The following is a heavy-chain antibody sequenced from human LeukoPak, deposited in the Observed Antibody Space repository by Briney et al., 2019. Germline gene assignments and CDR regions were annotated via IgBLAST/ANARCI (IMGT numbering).Heavy chain of an antibody. V-gene: IGHV3-7*01. CDR2: INKGGSEN. J-gene: IGHJ4*02. CDR1: GFTFTGRW. Sequence: GGSLTLSCAVSGFTFTGRWMSWVRQPPGPGLEWEANINKGGSENYYLDSVKDKFTTSRDNATDLLYSQMHSLVSADRAVYYCTRDRSRAEDDWGQGALVTV. CDR3: TRDRSRAEDD. D-gene: IGHD1-14*01.